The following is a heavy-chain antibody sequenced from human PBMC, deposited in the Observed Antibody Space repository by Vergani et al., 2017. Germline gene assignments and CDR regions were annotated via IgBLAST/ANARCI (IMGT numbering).Heavy chain of an antibody. D-gene: IGHD3-10*01. V-gene: IGHV4-61*02. CDR3: ARAGRVRGVKNYYYYGMDV. CDR1: GGSISSGSYY. J-gene: IGHJ6*02. CDR2: IYTSGST. Sequence: QVQLQESGPGLVKPSQTLSLTCTVSGGSISSGSYYWSWIRQPAGKGLEWIGRIYTSGSTNYNPSLKSRVTISVDTSKNQFSLKLSSVTAADTAVYYCARAGRVRGVKNYYYYGMDVWGQGTTVTVSS.